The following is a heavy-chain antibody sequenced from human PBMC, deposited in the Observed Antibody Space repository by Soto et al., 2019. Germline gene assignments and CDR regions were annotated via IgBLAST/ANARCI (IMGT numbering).Heavy chain of an antibody. CDR1: GYTFTSYA. V-gene: IGHV1-3*01. CDR3: ARYLQADY. J-gene: IGHJ4*02. CDR2: INAGNGNT. Sequence: QVQLVQSGAEVKKPGASVKVSCKASGYTFTSYAMHWVRQAPGQRLEWMGWINAGNGNTKYSHKFQGRVTITRDTSASTVYMELSSLRSEDTAVYYCARYLQADYWGQGTLVPVSS.